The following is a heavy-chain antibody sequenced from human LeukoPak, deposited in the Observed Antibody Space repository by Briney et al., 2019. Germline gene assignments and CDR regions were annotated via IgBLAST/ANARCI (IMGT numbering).Heavy chain of an antibody. J-gene: IGHJ4*02. CDR3: AREDSSSSSDY. Sequence: AGGSLRLSCAASGFTFSDYYTSWIRQAQGKGLEWVSYISSSGSTIYYADSVKGRFIISRDNAKNSMYLQMNSLRVEDTAVYYCAREDSSSSSDYWGQGTLVTVSS. V-gene: IGHV3-11*01. CDR1: GFTFSDYY. D-gene: IGHD6-13*01. CDR2: ISSSGSTI.